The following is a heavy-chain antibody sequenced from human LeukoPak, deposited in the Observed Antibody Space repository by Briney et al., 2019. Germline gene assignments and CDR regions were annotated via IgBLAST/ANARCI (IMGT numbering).Heavy chain of an antibody. CDR2: INHSGST. J-gene: IGHJ4*02. D-gene: IGHD3-10*01. CDR3: ARSVLWFGELLSVPYYFDY. Sequence: SETLSLTCAVYGGSFSGYYWSWIRQPPGKGLEWIGEINHSGSTNYNPSLKSRVTISVDTSKNQFSLKLSSVTAADTAVNYCARSVLWFGELLSVPYYFDYWGQGTLVTVSS. CDR1: GGSFSGYY. V-gene: IGHV4-34*01.